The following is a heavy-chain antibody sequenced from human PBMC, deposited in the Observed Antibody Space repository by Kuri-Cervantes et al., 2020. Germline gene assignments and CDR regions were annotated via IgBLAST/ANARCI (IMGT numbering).Heavy chain of an antibody. CDR3: ARELGSSGWYFA. V-gene: IGHV3-23*01. D-gene: IGHD6-19*01. CDR2: INGSGGSP. CDR1: GFTFSSYA. J-gene: IGHJ5*02. Sequence: GESLKISCAASGFTFSSYAMSWVRQAPGKGLEWVSAINGSGGSPYYADSVKVRFTISRDNSKNKLYLEMNSLGAEDTAVYYCARELGSSGWYFAWGQGTLVTVSS.